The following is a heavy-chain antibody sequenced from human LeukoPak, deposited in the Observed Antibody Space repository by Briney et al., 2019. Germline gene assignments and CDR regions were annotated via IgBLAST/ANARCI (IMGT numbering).Heavy chain of an antibody. D-gene: IGHD3-22*01. J-gene: IGHJ6*03. CDR2: INHSGST. Sequence: SETLSLTCAVYGGSFSGYYWSWIRQPPGKGLEWIGEINHSGSTNYNPSLKSRVTISVDTSKNQFSLKLSSVTAADTAVYYCARLYYYDSSGYYPHYYYYMDVWGKGTTVTVSS. CDR1: GGSFSGYY. V-gene: IGHV4-34*01. CDR3: ARLYYYDSSGYYPHYYYYMDV.